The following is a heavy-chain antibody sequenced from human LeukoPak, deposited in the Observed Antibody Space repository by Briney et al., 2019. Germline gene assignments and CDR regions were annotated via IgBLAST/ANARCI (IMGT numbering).Heavy chain of an antibody. Sequence: GGSLRLSCAASGFTFTGYSMNWVRQAPGKGLEWVSYISSSTTTINYADSVKGRFTVSRDNAKNSLYLQLNSLRAEDTAEYYCARDGGATTPWAFDVWGQGTMVTVSS. CDR3: ARDGGATTPWAFDV. V-gene: IGHV3-48*04. CDR2: ISSSTTTI. J-gene: IGHJ3*01. CDR1: GFTFTGYS. D-gene: IGHD3-16*01.